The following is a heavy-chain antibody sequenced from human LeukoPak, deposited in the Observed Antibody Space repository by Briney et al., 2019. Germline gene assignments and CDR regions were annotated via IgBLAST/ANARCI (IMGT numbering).Heavy chain of an antibody. V-gene: IGHV3-48*03. D-gene: IGHD2-21*02. CDR3: AREVCTDGDCYTGFDY. CDR1: GFTFSNYE. Sequence: PGGSLRLSCAASGFTFSNYEMNWVRQAPGKGLEWISYISRSGSTIYYADSVEGRFTISRDNAKNSLYLQMNSLRAEDTAAYYCAREVCTDGDCYTGFDYWGQGTLVTVSS. CDR2: ISRSGSTI. J-gene: IGHJ4*02.